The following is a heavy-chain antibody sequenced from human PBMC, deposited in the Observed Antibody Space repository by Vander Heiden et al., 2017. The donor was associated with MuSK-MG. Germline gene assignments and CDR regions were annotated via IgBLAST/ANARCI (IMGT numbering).Heavy chain of an antibody. Sequence: EVELVESGGGLVQPGGSLRLSCAASGFTFSAYWMSWVRQAPGKGLEWVANIRHDESEKFYGDSAKGRFTISRDNAKNSLFLQVDSLSADDTAVYYCARGIVIIPSADPYYYYMVVWGKGTTVTVSS. CDR2: IRHDESEK. CDR3: ARGIVIIPSADPYYYYMVV. D-gene: IGHD2-15*01. CDR1: GFTFSAYW. V-gene: IGHV3-7*04. J-gene: IGHJ6*03.